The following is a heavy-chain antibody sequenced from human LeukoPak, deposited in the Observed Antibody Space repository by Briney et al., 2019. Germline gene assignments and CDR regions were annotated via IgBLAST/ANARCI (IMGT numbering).Heavy chain of an antibody. CDR2: FDPEDGET. Sequence: ASVKVSRKVSGYTRTELSMHWVRQAPGKGLEWMGGFDPEDGETIYAQKFQGRVTMTEDTSTDTAYMELSSLRSEDTAVYYCATDISDFWSGYLGGWGQGTLVTVSS. CDR3: ATDISDFWSGYLGG. D-gene: IGHD3-3*01. V-gene: IGHV1-24*01. J-gene: IGHJ4*02. CDR1: GYTRTELS.